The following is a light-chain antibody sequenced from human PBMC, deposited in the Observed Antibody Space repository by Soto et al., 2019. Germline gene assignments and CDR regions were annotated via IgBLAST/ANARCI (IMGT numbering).Light chain of an antibody. CDR3: QQYYSTLLT. V-gene: IGKV4-1*01. CDR2: WAS. Sequence: DFVMTQSPDSLAVSLGERATINCKSSQSVLYSSNNKNYLAWYQQKPGQSPKLLIYWASTRESGVPDRFSGSGSGTDFTLTISSLQAEDVAVYYCQQYYSTLLTFGGGTKVEIK. J-gene: IGKJ4*01. CDR1: QSVLYSSNNKNY.